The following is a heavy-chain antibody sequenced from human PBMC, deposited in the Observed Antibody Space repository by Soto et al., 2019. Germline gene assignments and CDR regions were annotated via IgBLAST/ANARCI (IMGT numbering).Heavy chain of an antibody. Sequence: SETRSLNCTVSGGSLSRYYWSWVRPPPGKGLEWIGYIYSSGSTHYNPSLQNRVTISIDTSKKQVSLKVNSVTAADTAVYYCARDHPHSYGVYYFDYWGQGTPVTVSS. CDR2: IYSSGST. J-gene: IGHJ4*02. D-gene: IGHD5-18*01. V-gene: IGHV4-59*01. CDR1: GGSLSRYY. CDR3: ARDHPHSYGVYYFDY.